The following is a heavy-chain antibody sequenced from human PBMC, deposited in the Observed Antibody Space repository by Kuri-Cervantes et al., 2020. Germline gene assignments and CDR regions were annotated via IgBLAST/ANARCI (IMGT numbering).Heavy chain of an antibody. V-gene: IGHV3-15*01. Sequence: GGSLRLSCAASGFTFSAAWMNWVRQAPGKGLEWVGRIKSKSSGATTDYAAPVKGRFTISRDDSKNTLYLQMTSLRVEDTALYYCAKDRRGSGSYYFDYWGQGILVTVSS. CDR2: IKSKSSGATT. CDR3: AKDRRGSGSYYFDY. J-gene: IGHJ4*02. CDR1: GFTFSAAW. D-gene: IGHD1-26*01.